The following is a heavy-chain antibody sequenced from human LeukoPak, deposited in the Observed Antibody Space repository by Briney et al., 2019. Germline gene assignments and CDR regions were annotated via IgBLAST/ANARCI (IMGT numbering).Heavy chain of an antibody. D-gene: IGHD5-24*01. CDR1: GFSFSSNG. J-gene: IGHJ4*02. V-gene: IGHV3-33*06. CDR2: IWYDGSNK. CDR3: AKPMTTSDDY. Sequence: PGGSLRLSCAASGFSFSSNGMHWVRQAPGKGLEWVAVIWYDGSNKYYADSVKGRFTISRDNSKNTLYLQMNSLRAEDTAVYYCAKPMTTSDDYWGQGTLVTVSS.